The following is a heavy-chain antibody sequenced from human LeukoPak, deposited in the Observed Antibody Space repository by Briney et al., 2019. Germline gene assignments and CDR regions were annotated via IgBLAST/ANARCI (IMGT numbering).Heavy chain of an antibody. Sequence: PGGSLRLSCAASGITVSSNYMSWVRQGPGKGLEWVSVVASDGSTKYADSVKGRFAISRDYSKNTLYLQMNSLRAEDTGVYYCAKATVGGYEDWGQGTLVTVSS. D-gene: IGHD5-12*01. CDR2: VASDGST. CDR1: GITVSSNY. CDR3: AKATVGGYED. J-gene: IGHJ4*02. V-gene: IGHV3-53*01.